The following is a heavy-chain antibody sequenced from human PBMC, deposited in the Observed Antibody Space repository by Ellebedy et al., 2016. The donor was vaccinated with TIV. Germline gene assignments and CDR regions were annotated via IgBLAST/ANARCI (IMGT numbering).Heavy chain of an antibody. CDR1: GFTFSSYA. V-gene: IGHV3-23*01. Sequence: GESLKISCAASGFTFSSYAMSWVRQAPGKGLEWVSTIRGSGGSTYYAESVKGRFTISRDNSKNTLYLQMNSLRAEDTAVYYCAKDSSGYDYVWGTYQVDYWGQGTLVTVSS. CDR3: AKDSSGYDYVWGTYQVDY. CDR2: IRGSGGST. J-gene: IGHJ4*02. D-gene: IGHD3-16*02.